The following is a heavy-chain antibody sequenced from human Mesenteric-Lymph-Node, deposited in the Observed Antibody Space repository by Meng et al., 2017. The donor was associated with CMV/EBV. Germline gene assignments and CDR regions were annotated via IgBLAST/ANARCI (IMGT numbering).Heavy chain of an antibody. J-gene: IGHJ4*02. CDR3: VKDKEYCSSGSCQKYYFDS. Sequence: GESLKISCAASGFTFSTYGMHWVRQAPGKGLEWVAFIRYGGSNKYLADSVKGRFTISRDNSKNTVYLQMNSLRVEDTAVYYCVKDKEYCSSGSCQKYYFDSWGQGTLVTVSS. CDR2: IRYGGSNK. CDR1: GFTFSTYG. V-gene: IGHV3-30*02. D-gene: IGHD2-15*01.